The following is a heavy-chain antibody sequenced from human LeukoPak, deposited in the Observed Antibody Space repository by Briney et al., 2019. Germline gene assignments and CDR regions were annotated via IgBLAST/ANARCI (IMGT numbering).Heavy chain of an antibody. J-gene: IGHJ4*02. Sequence: PGGSLRLSCAASGFTFSSYEMNWVRQAPGKGLEWVSYISSSGSTIYYADSVKGRFTISRDNAKNSLYLQMNSLRAEDTAVYYCARDRYDSSGYPYFYYWGQGTLVTVSS. CDR1: GFTFSSYE. CDR3: ARDRYDSSGYPYFYY. V-gene: IGHV3-48*03. D-gene: IGHD3-22*01. CDR2: ISSSGSTI.